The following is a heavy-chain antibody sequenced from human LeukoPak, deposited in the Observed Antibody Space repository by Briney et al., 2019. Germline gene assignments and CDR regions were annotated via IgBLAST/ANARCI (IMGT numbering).Heavy chain of an antibody. J-gene: IGHJ6*02. Sequence: SVKVSCKASGGTFSSYAISWVRQAPGQGLEWMGRIIPILGIANYAQKFQGRVTITADKSTSTAYMELSSLRSEDTAVYYCARDCSPYYYYGMDVWGQGTTVTVSS. CDR3: ARDCSPYYYYGMDV. CDR2: IIPILGIA. V-gene: IGHV1-69*04. CDR1: GGTFSSYA. D-gene: IGHD2-21*01.